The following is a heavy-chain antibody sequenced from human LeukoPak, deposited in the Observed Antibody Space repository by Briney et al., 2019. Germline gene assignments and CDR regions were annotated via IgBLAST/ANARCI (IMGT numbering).Heavy chain of an antibody. D-gene: IGHD3-3*01. CDR3: AKDIYDFWSGYYYVGWEGGFGGYFDY. Sequence: GGSLRLSCAASGFTFSSYAMSWVRQAPGKGLEWVSAISGSGGSTYYADSVKGRFTISRDNSKNTLYLQMNSLRAEDTAVYYCAKDIYDFWSGYYYVGWEGGFGGYFDYWGQGTLVTVSS. J-gene: IGHJ4*02. CDR2: ISGSGGST. CDR1: GFTFSSYA. V-gene: IGHV3-23*01.